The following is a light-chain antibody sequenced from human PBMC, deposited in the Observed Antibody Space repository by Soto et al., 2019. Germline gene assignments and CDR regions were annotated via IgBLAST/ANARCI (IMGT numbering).Light chain of an antibody. CDR3: QQYNNWLWT. J-gene: IGKJ1*01. CDR2: GAS. V-gene: IGKV3-15*01. CDR1: QSVSSK. Sequence: EIVMTQSPATLSVSPGERATLSCRASQSVSSKLAWYQQKPGQAPRLLIYGASTRATGIPARFSGSGSGTEFTLTISSLQSEDFAVYYCQQYNNWLWTFGQGTKLEIK.